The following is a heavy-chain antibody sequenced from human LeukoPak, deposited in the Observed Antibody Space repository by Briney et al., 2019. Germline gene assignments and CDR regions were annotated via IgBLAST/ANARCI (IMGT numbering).Heavy chain of an antibody. J-gene: IGHJ4*02. D-gene: IGHD5-12*01. CDR2: IKTRSDGGTT. Sequence: GGSLRLSCAASGLTVNNNYMNWVRRAPGKGLEWVGRIKTRSDGGTTDYAAPINGRFTISRDDSKSTLFLQMNSLKTEDTAVYYCATGGYDFSYWGQGTQVTVSS. CDR1: GLTVNNNY. V-gene: IGHV3-15*07. CDR3: ATGGYDFSY.